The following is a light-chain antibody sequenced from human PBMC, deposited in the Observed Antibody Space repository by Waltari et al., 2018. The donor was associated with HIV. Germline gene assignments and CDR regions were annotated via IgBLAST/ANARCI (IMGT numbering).Light chain of an antibody. V-gene: IGLV2-11*01. CDR3: CSYAGSYSYVV. CDR2: EVN. Sequence: QSALTQPRSVSGSPGQSVTMSCSGTSSDVGGFNYVSWYQQHPVKAPKLMIYEVNKRPSGVPDRFSGSKSGNTASLTISGLQAEDEADYYCCSYAGSYSYVVLGGGTKLTVL. J-gene: IGLJ2*01. CDR1: SSDVGGFNY.